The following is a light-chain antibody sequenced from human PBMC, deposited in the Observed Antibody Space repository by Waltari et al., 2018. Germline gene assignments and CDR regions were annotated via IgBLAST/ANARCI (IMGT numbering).Light chain of an antibody. V-gene: IGKV1-27*01. CDR1: QGISNY. CDR3: QKYDNAPWT. CDR2: AAS. J-gene: IGKJ1*01. Sequence: DIQMTQSPSSLSASVGDRVTITCRASQGISNYLAWYQQKPGKVPKLLFNAASTLQSGVPSRISGSGSGTDFTLTISSLQPEDVATYYCQKYDNAPWTFGQGTKVEIK.